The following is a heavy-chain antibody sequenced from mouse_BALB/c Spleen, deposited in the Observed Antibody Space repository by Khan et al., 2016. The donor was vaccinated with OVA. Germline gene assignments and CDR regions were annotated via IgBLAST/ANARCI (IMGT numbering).Heavy chain of an antibody. CDR1: GFTFSNYA. CDR3: DKSYWFAY. V-gene: IGHV5-6-5*01. Sequence: EVELVESGGGLVKPGGSLKLSCAASGFTFSNYAMSWVRQSPEKRLEWVASISSGDSTYYLDSVKGRFTIFSDNARNILYLQMSSLMSECTTMYYCDKSYWFAYWGQGTLVTVSA. CDR2: ISSGDST. J-gene: IGHJ3*01.